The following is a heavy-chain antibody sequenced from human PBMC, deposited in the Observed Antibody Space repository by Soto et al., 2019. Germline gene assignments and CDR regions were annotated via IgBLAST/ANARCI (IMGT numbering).Heavy chain of an antibody. D-gene: IGHD3-3*01. CDR3: ARGQRFSDWFDP. Sequence: SETLSLTCTISGGAIGSHYWTWIRQPAGKGLEWIGRIYGSGSTKYNPSLQSRVTMSLDTSKDQFSLRLESVTAADTAVYYCARGQRFSDWFDPWGQGTLVTVSS. CDR1: GGAIGSHY. CDR2: IYGSGST. J-gene: IGHJ5*02. V-gene: IGHV4-4*07.